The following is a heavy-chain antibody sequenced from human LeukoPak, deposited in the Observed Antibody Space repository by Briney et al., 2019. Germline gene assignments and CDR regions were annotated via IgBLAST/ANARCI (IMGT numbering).Heavy chain of an antibody. CDR1: GFTVRSNY. CDR3: ARGSSSSRSDALDY. D-gene: IGHD2-15*01. V-gene: IGHV3-53*01. CDR2: IYSGGST. J-gene: IGHJ4*02. Sequence: PGGSLRLSCAASGFTVRSNYMSWVRQAPGKGLKWVSVIYSGGSTYYADSVKGRFTISRDNSKNTLYLQMNSLRAEGTAVYYCARGSSSSRSDALDYWGQGTLVTVSS.